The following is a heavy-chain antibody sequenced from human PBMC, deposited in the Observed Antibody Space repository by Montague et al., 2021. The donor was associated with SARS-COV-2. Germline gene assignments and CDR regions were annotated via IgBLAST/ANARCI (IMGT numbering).Heavy chain of an antibody. V-gene: IGHV4-39*07. CDR2: IHIGGTS. CDR1: GDSISSGGYF. D-gene: IGHD3-9*01. Sequence: ETLSLTCTVSGDSISSGGYFWGWIRQPPGKGLEWIASIHIGGTSYLNPSLKSRVTIPIDSSKNQFSLNVTSVTAADTAVYFCARSRDWYLGNWGQGTLATVSS. CDR3: ARSRDWYLGN. J-gene: IGHJ4*02.